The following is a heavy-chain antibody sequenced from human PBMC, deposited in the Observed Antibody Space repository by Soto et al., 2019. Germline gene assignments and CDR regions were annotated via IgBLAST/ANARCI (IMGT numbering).Heavy chain of an antibody. CDR3: ARDSSVNWFDP. Sequence: SETLSLTCTVSGGSISSYYWSWIRQPPGKGLEWIGYIYYSGSTYYNPSLKSRVTISVDTSKNQFSLKLSSVTAADTAVYYCARDSSVNWFDPWGQGTLVTVSS. D-gene: IGHD6-19*01. CDR1: GGSISSYY. V-gene: IGHV4-59*12. CDR2: IYYSGST. J-gene: IGHJ5*02.